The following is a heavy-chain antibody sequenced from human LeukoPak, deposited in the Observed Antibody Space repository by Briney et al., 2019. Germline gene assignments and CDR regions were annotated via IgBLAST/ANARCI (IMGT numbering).Heavy chain of an antibody. Sequence: GGSLRLSCAASGFTFSSYAMSWVRQAPGKGLEWVSAISGSGGSTYYADSVKGRFTISRDNSKNTLYLQINSLRAEDTAVYYCAKYRSILWFDHDAFDIWGQGTMVTVSS. CDR3: AKYRSILWFDHDAFDI. D-gene: IGHD3-10*01. CDR1: GFTFSSYA. V-gene: IGHV3-23*01. CDR2: ISGSGGST. J-gene: IGHJ3*02.